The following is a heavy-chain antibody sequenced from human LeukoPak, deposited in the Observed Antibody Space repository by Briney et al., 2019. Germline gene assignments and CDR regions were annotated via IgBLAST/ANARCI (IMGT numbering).Heavy chain of an antibody. CDR1: GFTFSNFL. J-gene: IGHJ4*02. Sequence: GSLRLSCAASGFTFSNFLMTWVRQPPGKELEWIGSIYDSGSTYYNPSLKSRVTMSVDTSKNQFSLKPNSVTAADTAVYYCARHYGAWGQGTLVTVSS. V-gene: IGHV4-39*01. D-gene: IGHD4/OR15-4a*01. CDR2: IYDSGST. CDR3: ARHYGA.